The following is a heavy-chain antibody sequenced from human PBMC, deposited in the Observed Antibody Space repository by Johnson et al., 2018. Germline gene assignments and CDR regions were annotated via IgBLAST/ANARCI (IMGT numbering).Heavy chain of an antibody. J-gene: IGHJ4*02. CDR3: ARHGSMYYYDSSAYYPY. CDR2: IYYSGNT. D-gene: IGHD3-22*01. V-gene: IGHV4-39*01. CDR1: GGSISSSSYY. Sequence: QVQLQESGPGLVKAPETLSLTCTVSGGSISSSSYYWGWIRQPPGKGLEWIGSIYYSGNTYYNPSLKSRVTISVDTSKNQFSLKLSSVTAADTAVYYCARHGSMYYYDSSAYYPYWGQGTLVTVPS.